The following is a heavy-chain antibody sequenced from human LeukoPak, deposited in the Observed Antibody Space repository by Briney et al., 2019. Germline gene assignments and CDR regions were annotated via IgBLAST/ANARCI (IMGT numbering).Heavy chain of an antibody. CDR2: IYSGDYT. CDR1: GFTLSNYY. J-gene: IGHJ4*02. CDR3: TRGVPASSTYYYDY. Sequence: GGSLRLSCAASGFTLSNYYMTWLGQAPGKGLEWVSVIYSGDYTYYADSVKGRFTISRDNSKNTLYHQMNGLRVEDTAVYYCTRGVPASSTYYYDYWGQGTLVTVSS. V-gene: IGHV3-53*01. D-gene: IGHD6-13*01.